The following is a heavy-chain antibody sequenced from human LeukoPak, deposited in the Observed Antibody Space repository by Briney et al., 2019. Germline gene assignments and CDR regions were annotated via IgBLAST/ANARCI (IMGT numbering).Heavy chain of an antibody. Sequence: SETLSLTCTVSGGSVSSSGYFWGWIRQPPGKGLEWIGSIYHSGSTYYNPSLKSRVTISVDTSKNQFSLKLSSVTAADTAVYYCASTDRITIFGVVSDWGQGTLVTVSS. CDR2: IYHSGST. D-gene: IGHD3-3*01. V-gene: IGHV4-39*07. J-gene: IGHJ4*02. CDR3: ASTDRITIFGVVSD. CDR1: GGSVSSSGYF.